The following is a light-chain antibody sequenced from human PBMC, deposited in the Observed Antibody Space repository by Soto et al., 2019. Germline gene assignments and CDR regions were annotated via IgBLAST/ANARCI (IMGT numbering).Light chain of an antibody. CDR1: QSVSSY. CDR3: QQRSNWPPVLT. CDR2: DAS. J-gene: IGKJ4*01. V-gene: IGKV3-11*01. Sequence: EILFTQSPATLSLSPGERATLSCRASQSVSSYLAWYQQKPGQAPRLLIYDASNRATAIPARFSGSGSGTDFTLTISSLEPEDFAVYYCQQRSNWPPVLTFGGGTKVDIK.